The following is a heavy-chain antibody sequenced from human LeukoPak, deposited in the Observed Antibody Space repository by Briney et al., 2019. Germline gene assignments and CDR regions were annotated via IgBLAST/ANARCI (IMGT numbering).Heavy chain of an antibody. D-gene: IGHD3-3*01. CDR3: ARHERDEGQNPLIITI. CDR2: FDPSDSYT. CDR1: GYRFTSYW. J-gene: IGHJ4*02. Sequence: GESLRISCKGSGYRFTSYWISWVRQMPGKGLEWMGRFDPSDSYTNYSPSFQGHVTISADKSISTAYLQWSTNKLWDEDKYLCARHERDEGQNPLIITIWGQGTLVTVSS. V-gene: IGHV5-10-1*01.